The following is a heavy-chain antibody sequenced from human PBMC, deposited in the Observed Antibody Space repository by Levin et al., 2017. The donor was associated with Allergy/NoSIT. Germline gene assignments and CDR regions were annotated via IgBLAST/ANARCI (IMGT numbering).Heavy chain of an antibody. CDR2: INGDNGNT. CDR3: ARRAEGYCTTASCPTPFDH. CDR1: GYTFTTNS. J-gene: IGHJ4*02. D-gene: IGHD2-2*01. Sequence: ASVKVSCTASGYTFTTNSIHWVRQAPGQRLEWMGWINGDNGNTKHSQKFQGRVTITRDRSAGTAYMELSSLRSEDTAVYYCARRAEGYCTTASCPTPFDHWGQGTLVTVSS. V-gene: IGHV1-3*01.